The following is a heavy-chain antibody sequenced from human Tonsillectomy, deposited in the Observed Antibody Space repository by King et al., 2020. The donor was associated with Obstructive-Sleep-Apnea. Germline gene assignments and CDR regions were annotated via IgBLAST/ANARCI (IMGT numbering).Heavy chain of an antibody. V-gene: IGHV3-15*01. D-gene: IGHD1-26*01. Sequence: VQLVESGGGLVKPGGSLRLSCAASGFTFSNAWMSWVRQAPGKGLEWVGRIKSKTDGGTTDYAAPVKGRFTISRDESKNKLYLQMNSLKTEDTAVYYCVGANPYYYYGMDVWGQGTTVTVSS. CDR1: GFTFSNAW. CDR2: IKSKTDGGTT. CDR3: VGANPYYYYGMDV. J-gene: IGHJ6*02.